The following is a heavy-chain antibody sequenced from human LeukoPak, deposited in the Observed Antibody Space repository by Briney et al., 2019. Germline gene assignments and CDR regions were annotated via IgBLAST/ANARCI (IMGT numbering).Heavy chain of an antibody. CDR2: IGGLGEST. Sequence: PGGSLRLSCAASGFTFDDYAMHWVRQAPGKGLEWVSTIGGLGESTDYADSVKGRFTISRDNSKNTLYLQMNNLRAEDTAVYFCAKDRDIILTGHDLDVWGQGTTVTVSS. CDR3: AKDRDIILTGHDLDV. J-gene: IGHJ6*02. V-gene: IGHV3-23*01. CDR1: GFTFDDYA. D-gene: IGHD3-9*01.